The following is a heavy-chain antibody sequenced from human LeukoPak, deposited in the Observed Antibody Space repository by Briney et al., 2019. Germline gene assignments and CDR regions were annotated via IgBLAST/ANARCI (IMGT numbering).Heavy chain of an antibody. CDR3: AKGRYDFWSGYSYPFDY. J-gene: IGHJ4*02. CDR2: IYSGGST. D-gene: IGHD3-3*01. CDR1: GFTVSSNY. Sequence: GGSLRLSCAASGFTVSSNYMSWVRQAPGKGLEWVSVIYSGGSTYYADSVKGRFTISRDNSKNTLYLQMNSLRAEDTAVYYCAKGRYDFWSGYSYPFDYWGQGTLVTVSS. V-gene: IGHV3-53*01.